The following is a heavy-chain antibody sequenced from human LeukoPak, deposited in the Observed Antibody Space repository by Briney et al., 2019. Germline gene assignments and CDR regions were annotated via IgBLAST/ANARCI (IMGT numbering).Heavy chain of an antibody. V-gene: IGHV1-2*02. Sequence: ASVKVSCKASGYTFTGYYMHWVRQAPGQGLEWMGWINPNSGGTNYAQKFQGRVTMTRDTSISIAYMELSRLRSDDTAVYYCARVGDDYGDPFDYWGQGTLVTVSS. CDR2: INPNSGGT. CDR1: GYTFTGYY. CDR3: ARVGDDYGDPFDY. J-gene: IGHJ4*02. D-gene: IGHD4-17*01.